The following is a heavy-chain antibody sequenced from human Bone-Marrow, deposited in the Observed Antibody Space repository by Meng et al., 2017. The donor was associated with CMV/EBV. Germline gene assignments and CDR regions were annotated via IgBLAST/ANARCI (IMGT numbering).Heavy chain of an antibody. CDR3: ARAFVAAAGTRAADY. Sequence: GESLKISCAASGFTFKTFTMSWVRRAPGKGLERVANIKQDGSEKYYVDSVKGRFTISRDNAKNSLFLQMNSLRAEDTAVYYCARAFVAAAGTRAADYWGQGTLVTVSS. CDR1: GFTFKTFT. V-gene: IGHV3-7*01. D-gene: IGHD6-13*01. CDR2: IKQDGSEK. J-gene: IGHJ4*02.